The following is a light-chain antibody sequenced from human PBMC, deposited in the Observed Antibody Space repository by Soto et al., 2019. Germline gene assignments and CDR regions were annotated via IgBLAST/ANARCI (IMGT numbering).Light chain of an antibody. CDR3: HQANSFPYT. V-gene: IGKV1D-12*01. J-gene: IGKJ2*01. Sequence: DIQMTQSPSSVSASVGDRVTITCRASQGIGSWLAWYQQKPGKAPKLLIYAASSLQGAVTSRFSGRGSGTYFTLTISILQPEDYATYYCHQANSFPYTFGQGTKLEIK. CDR1: QGIGSW. CDR2: AAS.